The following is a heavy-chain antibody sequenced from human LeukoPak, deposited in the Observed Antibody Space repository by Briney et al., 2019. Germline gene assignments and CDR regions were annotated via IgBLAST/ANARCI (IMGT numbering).Heavy chain of an antibody. CDR1: GFSLRTYA. J-gene: IGHJ4*02. V-gene: IGHV3-23*01. Sequence: GGSLRLSCAASGFSLRTYAMNWVRQVPGKGLEWVSAISGSGGSTYYADSVKGRFTISRDNSKNTLYLQMNNLRAEDTAVYYCAKDPHIAAAGSDYWGQGTLVTVSS. CDR2: ISGSGGST. D-gene: IGHD6-13*01. CDR3: AKDPHIAAAGSDY.